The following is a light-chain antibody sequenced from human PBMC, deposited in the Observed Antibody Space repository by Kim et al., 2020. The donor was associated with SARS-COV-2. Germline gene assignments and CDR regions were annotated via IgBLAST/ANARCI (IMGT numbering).Light chain of an antibody. CDR2: DAS. CDR1: QSISSW. CDR3: QQYNGYSPT. Sequence: ASVGDRVTIPCRASQSISSWLAWYQQKPGKAPKSLIYDASTLESGVPSRFSGSGSGTEFTLTISSLQPDDFATYYCQQYNGYSPTFGQGTKVDIK. V-gene: IGKV1-5*01. J-gene: IGKJ1*01.